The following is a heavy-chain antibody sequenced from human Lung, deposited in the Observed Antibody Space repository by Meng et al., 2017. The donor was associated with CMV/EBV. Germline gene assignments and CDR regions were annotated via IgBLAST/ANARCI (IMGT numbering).Heavy chain of an antibody. CDR1: GFTFSSYE. D-gene: IGHD6-6*01. CDR3: ARDFQDLAVFEYSSFDAFDI. J-gene: IGHJ3*02. CDR2: ISSSGSTI. Sequence: GESXKISCAASGFTFSSYEMNWVRQAPGKGLEWVSYISSSGSTIYYADSVKGRFTISRDNAKNSLYLQMNSLRAEDTAVYYCARDFQDLAVFEYSSFDAFDIWGQGTMVTVSS. V-gene: IGHV3-48*03.